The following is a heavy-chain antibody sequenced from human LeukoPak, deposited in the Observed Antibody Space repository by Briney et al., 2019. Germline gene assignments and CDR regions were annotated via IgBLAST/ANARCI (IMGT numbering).Heavy chain of an antibody. CDR3: ARDLLWFGELSRPYYFDY. CDR1: GFTFSSYS. D-gene: IGHD3-10*01. Sequence: GGSLRLSCAASGFTFSSYSMNWVRQAPGKGLEWVSSISSSSSYIYYADSVKGRSTISRDNAKNSLYLQMNSLRAEDTAVYYCARDLLWFGELSRPYYFDYWGQGTLVTVSS. V-gene: IGHV3-21*01. J-gene: IGHJ4*02. CDR2: ISSSSSYI.